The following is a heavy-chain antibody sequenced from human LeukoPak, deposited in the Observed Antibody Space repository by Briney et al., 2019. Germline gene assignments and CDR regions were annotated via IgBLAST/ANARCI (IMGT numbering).Heavy chain of an antibody. CDR1: GGSISGSSYY. V-gene: IGHV4-39*01. CDR3: ARHAHIVVVIDY. D-gene: IGHD3-22*01. J-gene: IGHJ4*02. Sequence: SETLSLTCTVSGGSISGSSYYWGWIRQPPGKGLEWIGSIYYSGSTYYNPSLKSRVTISVDTSKNQFSLKLSSVTAADTAVYYCARHAHIVVVIDYWGQGTLVTVSS. CDR2: IYYSGST.